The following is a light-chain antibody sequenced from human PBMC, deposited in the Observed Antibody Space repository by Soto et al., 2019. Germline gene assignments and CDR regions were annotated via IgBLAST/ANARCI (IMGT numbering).Light chain of an antibody. V-gene: IGLV2-14*03. J-gene: IGLJ3*02. Sequence: QSALTQPASVSGSPGQSISISCTGTSSDIGGYNYVSWYQHHPGKAPKLMIYDVNNRPSGVSNRFSGSKSGNTASLTVSGLQAEDEADYYCASYTSSSTLEFGGGTKVTVL. CDR2: DVN. CDR1: SSDIGGYNY. CDR3: ASYTSSSTLE.